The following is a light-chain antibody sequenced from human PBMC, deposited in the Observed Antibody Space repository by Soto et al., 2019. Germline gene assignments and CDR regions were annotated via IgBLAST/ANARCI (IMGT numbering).Light chain of an antibody. CDR1: QSVLYSSNNKNY. J-gene: IGKJ2*01. CDR2: RAS. CDR3: QQYYSTTPT. V-gene: IGKV4-1*01. Sequence: DIVMTQSPDSLAVSLGERATINCKSSQSVLYSSNNKNYLAWYQQKPGQPPKMVIYRASTRESGVPDRFSGSGSGTDFTLTISSLQAEDVAVYYCQQYYSTTPTFGQGTKLEIK.